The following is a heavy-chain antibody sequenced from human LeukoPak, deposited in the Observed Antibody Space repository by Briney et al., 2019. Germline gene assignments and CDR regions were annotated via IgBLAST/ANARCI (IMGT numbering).Heavy chain of an antibody. CDR1: GGSISSYY. Sequence: SETLSLTCTVSGGSISSYYWSWIRQPPGKGLEWIGYIYYSGSTNYNPSLKSRVTISVDTSKSQFSLKLNSVTAADTAVYYCARDCFSTNCYDYWGQEPWPPSPQ. D-gene: IGHD2-2*01. CDR3: ARDCFSTNCYDY. J-gene: IGHJ4*01. CDR2: IYYSGST. V-gene: IGHV4-59*01.